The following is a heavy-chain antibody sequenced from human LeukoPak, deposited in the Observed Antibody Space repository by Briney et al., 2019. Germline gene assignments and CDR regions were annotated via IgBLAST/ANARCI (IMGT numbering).Heavy chain of an antibody. CDR2: IYDSGNT. J-gene: IGHJ6*02. CDR3: ARLLLGDCSGGSCKDDMDV. CDR1: GGSITSYC. D-gene: IGHD2-15*01. V-gene: IGHV4-59*08. Sequence: KASETLSLTCTVSGGSITSYCWSWIRQPPGKGLEWIGYIYDSGNTNFNPSLKSRVTISLDTSKNQFSLRLSSVTAADTAVYYCARLLLGDCSGGSCKDDMDVWGQGTTVTVSS.